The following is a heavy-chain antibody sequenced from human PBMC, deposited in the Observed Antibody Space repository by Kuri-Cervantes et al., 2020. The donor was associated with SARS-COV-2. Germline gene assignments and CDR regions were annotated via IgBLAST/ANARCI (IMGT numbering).Heavy chain of an antibody. CDR2: ISYDGSNK. D-gene: IGHD4-11*01. CDR3: ARRHSNYQYRYYYYYYYMDV. Sequence: SCKASGYTFSGYYMHWVRQAPGKGLEWVAVISYDGSNKYYADSVKGRFTISRDNSKNTLYLQMNSLRSEDTAVYYCARRHSNYQYRYYYYYYYMDVWGKGTTVTVSS. V-gene: IGHV3-30*04. J-gene: IGHJ6*03. CDR1: GYTFSGYY.